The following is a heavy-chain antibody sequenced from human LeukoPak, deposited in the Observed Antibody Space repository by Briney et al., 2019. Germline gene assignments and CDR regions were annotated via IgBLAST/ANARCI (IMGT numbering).Heavy chain of an antibody. CDR2: ISGSGGST. CDR1: GFTFSSYA. Sequence: PGGSLRLSCAASGFTFSSYAMSWVRQAPGKGLEWVSAISGSGGSTYYADSVKGRFTISRDNAKNSLYLQMNSLRAADTAVYYCAGASQWLPTDYWGQGTLVTVSS. J-gene: IGHJ4*02. CDR3: AGASQWLPTDY. D-gene: IGHD6-19*01. V-gene: IGHV3-23*01.